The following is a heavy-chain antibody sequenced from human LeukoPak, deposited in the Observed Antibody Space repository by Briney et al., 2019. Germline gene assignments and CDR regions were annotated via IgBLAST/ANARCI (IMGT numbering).Heavy chain of an antibody. Sequence: GGSLRLSCAASGFTFSSYSMNWVRQAPGKGLEWVSYISSSSSTIYYADSVKGRLTISRDNAKNSLYLQMNSLRDEDTAVYYCARETSGWYPYYFDYWGQGTLVTASS. CDR1: GFTFSSYS. D-gene: IGHD6-19*01. J-gene: IGHJ4*02. CDR2: ISSSSSTI. CDR3: ARETSGWYPYYFDY. V-gene: IGHV3-48*02.